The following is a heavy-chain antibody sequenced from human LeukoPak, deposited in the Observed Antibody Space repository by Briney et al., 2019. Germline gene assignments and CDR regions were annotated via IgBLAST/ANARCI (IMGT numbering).Heavy chain of an antibody. Sequence: GGSLRLSCAASGFTFSSYEMNWVRQAPGKGLEWVSYISSSGSTIYYADSVKGRFTISRDNAKNSLYLQMNSLRAEDTAVYYCARDEVGATTEFDYWGQGTLVTVSS. CDR3: ARDEVGATTEFDY. J-gene: IGHJ4*02. D-gene: IGHD1-26*01. V-gene: IGHV3-48*03. CDR2: ISSSGSTI. CDR1: GFTFSSYE.